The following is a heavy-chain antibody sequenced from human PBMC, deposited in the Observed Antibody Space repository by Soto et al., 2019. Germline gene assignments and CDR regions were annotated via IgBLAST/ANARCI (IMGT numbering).Heavy chain of an antibody. V-gene: IGHV4-39*07. Sequence: TSETLSLTCTVSGGSISSSSYYWGLIRQSPDKGLEWIGHIYDGGTTYSSPSLKGRVTISADTSETQFSLKLSSVSAADTAVYYCARGPSGDKIDYWGQGIQVTSPQ. CDR2: IYDGGTT. CDR3: ARGPSGDKIDY. CDR1: GGSISSSSYY. D-gene: IGHD7-27*01. J-gene: IGHJ4*02.